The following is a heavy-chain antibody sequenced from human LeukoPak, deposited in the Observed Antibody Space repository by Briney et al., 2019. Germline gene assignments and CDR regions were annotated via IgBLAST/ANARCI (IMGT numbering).Heavy chain of an antibody. CDR1: GGSFGGYY. CDR3: ARGGGGSSGYYPLDY. J-gene: IGHJ4*02. V-gene: IGHV4-34*01. D-gene: IGHD3-22*01. Sequence: SETLSLTCAVYGGSFGGYYWSWIRQPPGKGLEWIGEINHSGSTNYNPSLKSRVTISVDTSKNQFSLKLSSVTAADTAVYYCARGGGGSSGYYPLDYWGQGTLVTVSS. CDR2: INHSGST.